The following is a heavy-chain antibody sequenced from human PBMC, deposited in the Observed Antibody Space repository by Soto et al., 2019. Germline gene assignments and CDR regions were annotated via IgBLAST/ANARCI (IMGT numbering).Heavy chain of an antibody. Sequence: GESLKISCKGSGYSFTSYWISWVRQMPGKGLEWMGRIDPSDSYTNYSPSFQGHVTISADKSISTAYLQWSSLKASDTAMYYCATRYSGYDNGFDYWGPGTLVTVSS. D-gene: IGHD5-12*01. J-gene: IGHJ4*02. V-gene: IGHV5-10-1*01. CDR2: IDPSDSYT. CDR3: ATRYSGYDNGFDY. CDR1: GYSFTSYW.